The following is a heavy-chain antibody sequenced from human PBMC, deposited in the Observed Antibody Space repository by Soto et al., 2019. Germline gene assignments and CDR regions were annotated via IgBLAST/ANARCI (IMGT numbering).Heavy chain of an antibody. CDR1: GYTFTSYA. Sequence: ASVKVSCKASGYTFTSYAMHWVRQAPGQRLEWMGWINAGNGNTKYSQKFQGRVTITRDTSASTAYMELSSLRSEDTAVYYCARRTTASGWYGLFDYWGQGTLVTAPQ. V-gene: IGHV1-3*01. CDR3: ARRTTASGWYGLFDY. J-gene: IGHJ4*02. D-gene: IGHD6-19*01. CDR2: INAGNGNT.